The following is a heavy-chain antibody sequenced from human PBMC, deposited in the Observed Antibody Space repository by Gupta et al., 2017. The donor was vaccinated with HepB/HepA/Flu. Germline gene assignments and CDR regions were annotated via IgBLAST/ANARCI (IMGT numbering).Heavy chain of an antibody. V-gene: IGHV1-3*01. CDR3: ARDHGAPGGA. Sequence: QVQLVQSGAEVKKPGASVKVSCMASGYTFTSFALYWVRQAPGQSLEWMGWIHAGNGYTKYSQDFQGRLTITRDKFATTTYMELSSLTSEDTATYYCARDHGAPGGAWGQGTLVTVSS. D-gene: IGHD2-8*02. J-gene: IGHJ5*02. CDR1: GYTFTSFA. CDR2: IHAGNGYT.